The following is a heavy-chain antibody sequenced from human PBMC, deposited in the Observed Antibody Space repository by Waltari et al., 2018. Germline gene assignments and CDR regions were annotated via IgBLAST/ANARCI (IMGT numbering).Heavy chain of an antibody. V-gene: IGHV3-21*01. Sequence: EVQLVESGGGLVKPGGSLRLSCAASGFTFSSYSMNWVRQAPGKGLGWVSSISSSSSYIYYANSVKGRFTISRDNAKNSLYLQMNSLRAEDTAVYYCARDCSGGSCYSYSFDYWGQGTLVTVSS. CDR1: GFTFSSYS. J-gene: IGHJ4*02. CDR2: ISSSSSYI. CDR3: ARDCSGGSCYSYSFDY. D-gene: IGHD2-15*01.